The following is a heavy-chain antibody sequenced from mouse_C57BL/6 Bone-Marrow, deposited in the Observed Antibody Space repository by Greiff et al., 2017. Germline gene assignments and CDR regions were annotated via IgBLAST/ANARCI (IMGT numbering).Heavy chain of an antibody. CDR1: GYTFTSYW. CDR3: ARPYYSNYWYFDV. J-gene: IGHJ1*03. Sequence: QVQLQQPGAELVRPGSSVKLSCKASGYTFTSYWITWVKQRPGQGLEWIGDIYPGSGSTNYNEKLKSKATLTVDTSSSTAYMQLSSLTSEDSAVYYCARPYYSNYWYFDVWGTGTTVTVSS. CDR2: IYPGSGST. V-gene: IGHV1-55*01. D-gene: IGHD2-5*01.